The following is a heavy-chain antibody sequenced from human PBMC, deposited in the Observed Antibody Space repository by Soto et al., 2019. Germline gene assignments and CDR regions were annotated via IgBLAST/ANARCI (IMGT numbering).Heavy chain of an antibody. Sequence: QVQLQESGPGLVKPSHSLSLTCIVSTGSFRSGDYYWSWIRQPPGKGLEWIGYIYSTGSTYYNPSLKSRAVILIQTSHHHYSLKLTSVTASYTAVYYCARDYQGSSGYYIDTWGQGALITVSS. CDR3: ARDYQGSSGYYIDT. V-gene: IGHV4-30-4*01. D-gene: IGHD3-22*01. CDR2: IYSTGST. CDR1: TGSFRSGDYY. J-gene: IGHJ5*02.